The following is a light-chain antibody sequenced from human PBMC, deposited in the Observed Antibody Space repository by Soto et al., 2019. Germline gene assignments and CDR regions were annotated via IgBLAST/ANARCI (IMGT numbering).Light chain of an antibody. CDR1: QSVSSSY. Sequence: EIVLTQSPGTLSLSPGERATLSCRASQSVSSSYLAWYQQKSGQAPRLLIYGASSRATGIPDRFSGSGSGTDFTLTISRLEPEDVAVYYCQQYGNSPAFGGGTKVEIK. J-gene: IGKJ4*01. CDR3: QQYGNSPA. V-gene: IGKV3-20*01. CDR2: GAS.